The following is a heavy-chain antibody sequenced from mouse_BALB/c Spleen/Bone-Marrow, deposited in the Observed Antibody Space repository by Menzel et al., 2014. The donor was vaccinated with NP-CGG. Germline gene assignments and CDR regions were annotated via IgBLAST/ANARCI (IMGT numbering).Heavy chain of an antibody. J-gene: IGHJ2*01. CDR1: GYTFTSYY. D-gene: IGHD2-4*01. CDR3: ARRRGITTERDYFDY. CDR2: IYPGNVNT. Sequence: QVQLKESGPELVKPGASVRMSCKASGYTFTSYYIHWVKQRPGQGLEWIGWIYPGNVNTKYNEKFKGKATLTADKSSSTAYMQLSSLTSEDSAVYFCARRRGITTERDYFDYWGQGTTLTVSS. V-gene: IGHV1S56*01.